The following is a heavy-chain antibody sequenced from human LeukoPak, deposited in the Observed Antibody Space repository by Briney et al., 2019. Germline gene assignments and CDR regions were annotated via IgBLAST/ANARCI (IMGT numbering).Heavy chain of an antibody. V-gene: IGHV1-2*02. J-gene: IGHJ4*02. CDR2: IKPHSGGT. CDR3: ARDSSYSSSLYYFEY. Sequence: ASVKVSCKASGYXFTDYYMHWVRQAPGQGLEWMGWIKPHSGGTNYAQKFQGRVTMTRDTSISTVYMEVSRLRSDDTAVYYCARDSSYSSSLYYFEYWGQGTLVTVSS. CDR1: GYXFTDYY. D-gene: IGHD6-6*01.